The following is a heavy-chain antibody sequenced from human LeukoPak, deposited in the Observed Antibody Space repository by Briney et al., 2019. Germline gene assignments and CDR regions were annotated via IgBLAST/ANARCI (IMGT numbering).Heavy chain of an antibody. CDR1: GYSFTSYA. J-gene: IGHJ4*02. D-gene: IGHD1-26*01. V-gene: IGHV1-18*01. CDR2: ISTYNGNT. Sequence: ASVNLSCKASGYSFTSYAINWVRQAPGQGLEWMVRISTYNGNTNYAQKFQGRVTMTTDTSTSTAYMELRSLRSDDTAVYYCARDRVVGHTYFDYWGQGTLVTVSS. CDR3: ARDRVVGHTYFDY.